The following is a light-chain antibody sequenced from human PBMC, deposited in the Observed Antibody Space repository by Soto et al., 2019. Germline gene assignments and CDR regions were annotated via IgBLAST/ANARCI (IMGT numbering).Light chain of an antibody. CDR3: QQYGSSSIT. J-gene: IGKJ5*01. Sequence: EIVLMQSPGTLSLSPGERATLSCRASQSVSGSYLAWYQQKPGQAPRPLIYGASSRATGIPDRFSGSGSGADFTLTISRLEPEDFAVYYCQQYGSSSITFGQGTRLEIK. CDR1: QSVSGSY. V-gene: IGKV3-20*01. CDR2: GAS.